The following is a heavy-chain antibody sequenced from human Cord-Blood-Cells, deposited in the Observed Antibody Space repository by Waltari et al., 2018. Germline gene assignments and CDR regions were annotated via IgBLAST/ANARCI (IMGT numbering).Heavy chain of an antibody. Sequence: GYTFTGYYMHWVRQAPGQGLEWMGWINPNSGGTNYAQKFQGRVTMTRDTSISTAYMELSRLRSDDTAVYYCARDLSSSSWYWFDPWGQGTLVTVSS. CDR2: INPNSGGT. V-gene: IGHV1-2*02. J-gene: IGHJ5*02. CDR3: ARDLSSSSWYWFDP. CDR1: GYTFTGYY. D-gene: IGHD6-13*01.